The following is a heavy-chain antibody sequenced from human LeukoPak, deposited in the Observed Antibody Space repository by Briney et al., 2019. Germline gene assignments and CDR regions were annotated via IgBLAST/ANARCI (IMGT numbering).Heavy chain of an antibody. J-gene: IGHJ6*03. CDR3: ARGGTMVRGAIPLGYYMDV. CDR1: GGSFSGYY. D-gene: IGHD3-10*01. CDR2: LNHSGST. Sequence: SETLSLTCAVYGGSFSGYYWSWIRQPPGKGLEWIGELNHSGSTNYNPSLKSRVTISVDTSKNQFSLKLSSVTAADTAVYYCARGGTMVRGAIPLGYYMDVWGKGTTVTVSS. V-gene: IGHV4-34*01.